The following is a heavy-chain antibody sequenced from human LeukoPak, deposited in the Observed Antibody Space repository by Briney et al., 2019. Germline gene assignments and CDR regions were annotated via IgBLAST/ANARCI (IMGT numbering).Heavy chain of an antibody. CDR3: ARGELVIKPYYYYGMDV. CDR1: GGSISSGDYY. D-gene: IGHD3/OR15-3a*01. J-gene: IGHJ6*04. CDR2: IYYSGST. Sequence: SQTLSLTCTVSGGSISSGDYYWSWIRQPPGKGLEWIGYIYYSGSTYYNPSLKGRVTISVDTSKNQFSLKLSSVTAADTAVYYCARGELVIKPYYYYGMDVWGKGTTVTVSS. V-gene: IGHV4-30-4*01.